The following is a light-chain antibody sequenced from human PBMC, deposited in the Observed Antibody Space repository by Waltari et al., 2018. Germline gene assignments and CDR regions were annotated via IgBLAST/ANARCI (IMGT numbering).Light chain of an antibody. J-gene: IGKJ3*01. V-gene: IGKV2-28*01. CDR2: LGS. CDR3: MQALQTPV. CDR1: QSLLHSNGYNY. Sequence: DIVMTQSPLSLPVTPGEPASISRRSSQSLLHSNGYNYLDWYLQKPGQSPQLLIYLGSNRASGVPDRFSGSGSGTDFTLKISRVEAEDVGVYYCMQALQTPVFGPGTKVDIK.